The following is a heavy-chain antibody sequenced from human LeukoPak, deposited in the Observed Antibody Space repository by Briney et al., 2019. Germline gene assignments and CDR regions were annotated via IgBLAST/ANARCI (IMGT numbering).Heavy chain of an antibody. CDR2: IYPDDPET. Sequence: PGESLKISCKGSGYSFTSYWIGWVRQMPGKGLEWVGIIYPDDPETRYSPSFQEQVTISAHKSISTAYLQWSSLKASDTAMYYCARHYPGGDYFIDYWGQGTLVTVSS. CDR1: GYSFTSYW. J-gene: IGHJ4*02. V-gene: IGHV5-51*01. CDR3: ARHYPGGDYFIDY. D-gene: IGHD4-17*01.